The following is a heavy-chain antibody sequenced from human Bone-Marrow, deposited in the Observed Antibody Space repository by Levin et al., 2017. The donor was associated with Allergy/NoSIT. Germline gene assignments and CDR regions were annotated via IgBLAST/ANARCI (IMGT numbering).Heavy chain of an antibody. Sequence: GGSLRLSCAASGISVSNNHMSWVRQAPGKGLECVAGIYSGGDTYQSDSVKSRFTVSRDNSKNTVYLHMSNLRGDDTAVYYCARGYKSGLSFGWGQGTMVTVSS. D-gene: IGHD5-12*01. V-gene: IGHV3-66*01. CDR1: GISVSNNH. CDR3: ARGYKSGLSFG. CDR2: IYSGGDT. J-gene: IGHJ4*02.